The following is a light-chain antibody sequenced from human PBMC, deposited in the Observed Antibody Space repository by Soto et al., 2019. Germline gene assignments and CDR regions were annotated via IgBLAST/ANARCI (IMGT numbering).Light chain of an antibody. J-gene: IGLJ1*01. CDR1: ISDVGVYNY. Sequence: ALTQPPSSSGSPGHSVAISCTLTISDVGVYNYVSWYQHHPGKAPKLMIYEVNNRPSGVPDRFSVSKSGTSASLAITGLQADDEAEYFCQSSDRSLSGSDVFGTGTKVTVL. V-gene: IGLV2-8*01. CDR3: QSSDRSLSGSDV. CDR2: EVN.